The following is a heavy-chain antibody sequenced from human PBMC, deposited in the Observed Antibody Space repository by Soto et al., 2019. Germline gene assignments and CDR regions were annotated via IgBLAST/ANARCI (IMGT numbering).Heavy chain of an antibody. CDR3: AAWRCSSTSCYGSGYYYYGMDV. CDR2: IIPIFGTA. J-gene: IGHJ6*02. D-gene: IGHD2-2*01. CDR1: GGTFSSYA. Sequence: SVKVSCKASGGTFSSYAISWVRQAPGQGLEWMGGIIPIFGTANYAQKFQGRVTITADESTSTAYMELSSLRSEDTAVYYCAAWRCSSTSCYGSGYYYYGMDVWGQGTTVTVS. V-gene: IGHV1-69*13.